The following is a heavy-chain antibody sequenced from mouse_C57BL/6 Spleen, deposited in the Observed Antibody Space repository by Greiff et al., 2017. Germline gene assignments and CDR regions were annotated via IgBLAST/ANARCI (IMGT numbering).Heavy chain of an antibody. CDR2: IDPETGGT. J-gene: IGHJ3*01. Sequence: QVQLQQSGAELVRPGASVTLSCKASGYTFTDYEMHWVKQTPVHGLEWIGAIDPETGGTAYNQKFKGKAILTADKSSSTAYMELRSLTSEDSAVYYCTRRGLGGRFAYWGQGTLVTVSA. CDR3: TRRGLGGRFAY. D-gene: IGHD4-1*01. CDR1: GYTFTDYE. V-gene: IGHV1-15*01.